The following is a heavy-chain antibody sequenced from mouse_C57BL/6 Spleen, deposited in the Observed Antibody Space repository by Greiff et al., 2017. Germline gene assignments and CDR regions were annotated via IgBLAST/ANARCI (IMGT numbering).Heavy chain of an antibody. D-gene: IGHD2-4*01. V-gene: IGHV1-18*01. Sequence: VQLKQSGPELVKPGASVKIPCKASGYTFTDYNMVWVKQSHGKSLEWIGDINPNNGGTIYNQKFKGKATLTVAKSSSTADMELRSLTSEDTAVYYCARKDDYDVHYYAMDYWGQGTSVTVSS. CDR2: INPNNGGT. CDR1: GYTFTDYN. J-gene: IGHJ4*01. CDR3: ARKDDYDVHYYAMDY.